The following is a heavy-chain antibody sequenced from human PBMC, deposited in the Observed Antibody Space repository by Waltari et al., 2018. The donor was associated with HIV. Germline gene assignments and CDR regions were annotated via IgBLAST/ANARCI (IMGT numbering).Heavy chain of an antibody. CDR1: GYTFTGYY. D-gene: IGHD6-6*01. CDR2: INPNRGGT. V-gene: IGHV1-2*02. J-gene: IGHJ4*02. Sequence: QVQLVQSGAEVKKPGASVKVSCKASGYTFTGYYMHWVRQAPGQGLEWMGWINPNRGGTNYAQKFQGRVTMTRETSISTAYMELSRLRSDDTAVYYCATALYSSSSAGSIDYWGQGTLVTVSS. CDR3: ATALYSSSSAGSIDY.